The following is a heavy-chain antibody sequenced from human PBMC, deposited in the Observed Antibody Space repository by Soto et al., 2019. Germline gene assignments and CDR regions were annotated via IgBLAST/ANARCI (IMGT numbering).Heavy chain of an antibody. D-gene: IGHD3-16*02. V-gene: IGHV1-18*01. CDR3: ARDSPSQFGMITFGGVIVPHEPFDY. CDR2: ISAYNGNT. CDR1: GYTFTSYG. J-gene: IGHJ4*02. Sequence: ASVKVSCKASGYTFTSYGISWVRQAPGQGLEWMGWISAYNGNTNYAQKLQGRVTMTTDTSTSTAYMELRSLRSDDTAVYYCARDSPSQFGMITFGGVIVPHEPFDYWGQGTLVTVS.